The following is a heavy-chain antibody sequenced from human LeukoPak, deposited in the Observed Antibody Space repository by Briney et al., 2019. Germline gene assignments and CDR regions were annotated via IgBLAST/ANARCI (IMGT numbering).Heavy chain of an antibody. V-gene: IGHV3-23*01. J-gene: IGHJ4*02. D-gene: IGHD4-23*01. CDR1: GFAFGSEA. CDR2: ISPGGGTT. CDR3: AKDPEGGNSGS. Sequence: GGSLRLSCAVSGFAFGSEAMSWVRQSPARGLEWVASISPGGGTTYYADYVKGRFTISRDNSKNSLFVQMNSLRAEDTAVYYCAKDPEGGNSGSWGQGTLVTVSS.